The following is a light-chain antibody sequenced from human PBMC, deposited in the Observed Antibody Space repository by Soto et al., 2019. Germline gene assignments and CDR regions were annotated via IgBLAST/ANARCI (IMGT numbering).Light chain of an antibody. CDR1: SSDVGGYNY. CDR3: SSDTSSSTLGVV. J-gene: IGLJ2*01. V-gene: IGLV2-14*01. CDR2: DVS. Sequence: QSVLTQPASVSGSPGQSITISCTGTSSDVGGYNYVSWYQQHPGKAPKLMIYDVSNRPSGVSNRFSGSKSGNTASLTISGLQAEDEADYYCSSDTSSSTLGVVFGGGTKLTVL.